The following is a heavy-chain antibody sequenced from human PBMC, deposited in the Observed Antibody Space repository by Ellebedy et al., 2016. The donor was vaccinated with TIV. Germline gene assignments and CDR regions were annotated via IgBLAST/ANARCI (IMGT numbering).Heavy chain of an antibody. CDR1: GGTFSSYA. V-gene: IGHV1-69*13. D-gene: IGHD2-2*02. CDR2: IIPIFGTA. Sequence: SVKVSCXASGGTFSSYAISWVRQAPGQGLEWMGGIIPIFGTANYAQKFQGRVTITADESTSTAYMELSSLRSEDTAVYYCARSITVVVPAAIMAYYYGMDVWGQGTTVTVSS. CDR3: ARSITVVVPAAIMAYYYGMDV. J-gene: IGHJ6*02.